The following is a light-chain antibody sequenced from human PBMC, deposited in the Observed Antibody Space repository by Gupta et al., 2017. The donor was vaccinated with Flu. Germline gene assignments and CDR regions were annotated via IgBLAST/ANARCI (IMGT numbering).Light chain of an antibody. Sequence: PSSFSASTGDRVTITCRASQGISSYLAWYQQKPGKAPKLLIYAASTLQSGVPSRFSGSGSGTDFTLTISCLQSEDFATYYCQHENSSPRTFGHGTKVDIK. V-gene: IGKV1-8*01. CDR1: QGISSY. CDR2: AAS. CDR3: QHENSSPRT. J-gene: IGKJ3*01.